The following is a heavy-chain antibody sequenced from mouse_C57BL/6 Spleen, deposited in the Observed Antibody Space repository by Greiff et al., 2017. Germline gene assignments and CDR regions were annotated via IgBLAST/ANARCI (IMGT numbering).Heavy chain of an antibody. D-gene: IGHD2-12*01. CDR1: GYSITSGYY. CDR2: ISYDGSN. V-gene: IGHV3-6*01. Sequence: EVQVVESGPGLVKPSQSLSLTCSVTGYSITSGYYWNWIRQFPGNKLEWMGYISYDGSNNYNPSLKNRISITRDTSKNQFFLKLNSVTTEDTATYYCARDYAAWFAYWGQGTLVTVSA. J-gene: IGHJ3*01. CDR3: ARDYAAWFAY.